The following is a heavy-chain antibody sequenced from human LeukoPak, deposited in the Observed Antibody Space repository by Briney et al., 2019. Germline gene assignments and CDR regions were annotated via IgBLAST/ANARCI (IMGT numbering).Heavy chain of an antibody. Sequence: GGSLRLSCAASGFSFSSYAMSWVRQAPGKGLEWITVISATGGSTYNADSVKGRFTISRDNSKNTLNLQMNNLRAEDTAVYYCAKDLTATTGRYYGVDVWGQGTMVTVSS. CDR2: ISATGGST. D-gene: IGHD4-17*01. CDR1: GFSFSSYA. J-gene: IGHJ6*02. V-gene: IGHV3-23*01. CDR3: AKDLTATTGRYYGVDV.